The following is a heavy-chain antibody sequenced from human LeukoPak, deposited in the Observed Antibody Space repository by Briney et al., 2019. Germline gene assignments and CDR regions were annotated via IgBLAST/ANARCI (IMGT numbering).Heavy chain of an antibody. CDR1: GFTFSNAW. D-gene: IGHD6-19*01. CDR2: TKSKTDGGTT. CDR3: TTDGLAVAGTGDY. Sequence: GGSLRLSCAASGFTFSNAWMSWVRQAPGKGLEWVGRTKSKTDGGTTDYAAPVKDRFTISRDDSKNTLYLQMNSLKTEDTAVYYCTTDGLAVAGTGDYWGQGTLVTVSS. J-gene: IGHJ4*02. V-gene: IGHV3-15*01.